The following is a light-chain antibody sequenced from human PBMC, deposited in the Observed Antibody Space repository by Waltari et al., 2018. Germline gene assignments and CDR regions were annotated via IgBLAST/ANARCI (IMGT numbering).Light chain of an antibody. CDR1: NIGTKS. V-gene: IGLV3-21*04. Sequence: SYVLTQTPSVSVAPRKTARITCGGDNIGTKSVHWYQQKPGQAPVLVIYDDRDRASGIPERISGSNSGNTATLTISRVEAGDEADYYCQVWDSSSDTVIFGGGTKLTVL. CDR3: QVWDSSSDTVI. J-gene: IGLJ2*01. CDR2: DDR.